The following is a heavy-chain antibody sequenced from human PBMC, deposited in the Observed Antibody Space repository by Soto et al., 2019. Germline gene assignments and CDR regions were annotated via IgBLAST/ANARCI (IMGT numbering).Heavy chain of an antibody. CDR3: ARLYADCSSTSCYTPYYYYGMDV. CDR1: GYSFTSYW. CDR2: IYPGDSDT. Sequence: GESLKISCKGSGYSFTSYWIGWVRQMPGKGLEWMGIIYPGDSDTRYSSSFQGQVTISADKSISTAYLQWSSLKASDTAMYYCARLYADCSSTSCYTPYYYYGMDVWGQGTTVTVSS. V-gene: IGHV5-51*01. D-gene: IGHD2-2*02. J-gene: IGHJ6*02.